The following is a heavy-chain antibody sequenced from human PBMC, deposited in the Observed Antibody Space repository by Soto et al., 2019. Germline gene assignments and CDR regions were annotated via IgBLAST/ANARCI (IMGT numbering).Heavy chain of an antibody. D-gene: IGHD3-22*01. J-gene: IGHJ6*02. CDR2: INPNSGGT. V-gene: IGHV1-2*04. Sequence: QVQLVQSGAEVKKPGASVKVSCKASGYTFTGYYMHWVRQAPGQGLEWMGWINPNSGGTNYAQKFQGWVTMTRDTSISTAYMELSRLRSDDTAVYYCARGAGYYYDSSGYYRDYYYYYGMDVWGQGTTVTVSS. CDR1: GYTFTGYY. CDR3: ARGAGYYYDSSGYYRDYYYYYGMDV.